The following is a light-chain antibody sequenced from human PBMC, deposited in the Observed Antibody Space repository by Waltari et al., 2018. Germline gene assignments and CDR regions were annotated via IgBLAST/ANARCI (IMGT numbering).Light chain of an antibody. CDR3: CSHAGTGTFNVI. CDR2: EDI. J-gene: IGLJ2*01. Sequence: QSALTQPASVSGSPGQSITISCTGTSRNIGTYNLVPWYQQYPAKAPKLMSYEDIRRPSGVSNRFSGSKSGNTASLTISGLQVEDEADYFCCSHAGTGTFNVIFGGGTKLTVL. V-gene: IGLV2-23*02. CDR1: SRNIGTYNL.